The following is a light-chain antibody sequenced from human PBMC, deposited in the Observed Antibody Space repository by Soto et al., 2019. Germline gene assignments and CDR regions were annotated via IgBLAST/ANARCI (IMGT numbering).Light chain of an antibody. J-gene: IGKJ4*01. CDR1: QSVNNY. CDR2: DSS. Sequence: EILLTQFPATLSLSPGERATLSCRASQSVNNYVAWYQQKPGQAPRLLIYDSSNRATGIPARFSGSGSGTDFTLTISSLEPEDFAVYYCQHRRDWPLTFGGGTKVEIK. CDR3: QHRRDWPLT. V-gene: IGKV3-11*01.